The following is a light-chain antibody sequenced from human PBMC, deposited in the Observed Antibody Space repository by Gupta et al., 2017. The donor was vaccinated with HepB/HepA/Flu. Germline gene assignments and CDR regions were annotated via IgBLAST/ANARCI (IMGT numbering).Light chain of an antibody. CDR3: MQGTFWRT. CDR1: QSLVHTDGYVY. J-gene: IGKJ1*01. V-gene: IGKV2-30*02. CDR2: KVS. Sequence: EVVMTQSPLSLPVTLGQSASISCKSSQSLVHTDGYVYLNWFHQRPGQSPRRLIYKVSNRDSGGPDRFSGSGSDTDFTLKISRVEAEDVGVYYCMQGTFWRTFGQWTKVEI.